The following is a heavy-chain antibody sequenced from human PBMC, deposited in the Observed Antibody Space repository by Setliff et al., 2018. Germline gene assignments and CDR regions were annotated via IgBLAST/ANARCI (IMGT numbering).Heavy chain of an antibody. CDR1: GGSISSHY. CDR3: ARDRVVVLAGRRGFYFDY. CDR2: LYTSGDT. D-gene: IGHD2-15*01. J-gene: IGHJ4*02. Sequence: KTSETLSLTCTVSGGSISSHYWTWIRQPAGKGLEWIGRLYTSGDTNYNPSLKSRASMSLDTSKNQFSLKLSSVTAADTAVYYCARDRVVVLAGRRGFYFDYWGQGTLVTVSS. V-gene: IGHV4-4*07.